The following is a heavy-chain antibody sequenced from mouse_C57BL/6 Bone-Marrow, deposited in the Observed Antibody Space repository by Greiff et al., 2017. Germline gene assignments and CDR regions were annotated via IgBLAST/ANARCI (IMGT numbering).Heavy chain of an antibody. CDR3: TTGLRLRQAWFAY. D-gene: IGHD3-2*02. V-gene: IGHV14-1*01. Sequence: EVQLQQSGAELVRPGASVKLSCTASGFNIKDYYMHWVKQRPEQGLEWIGRIDPEDGDTEYAPKFQGKDTMTADTSSNTAYLQLSSLTSEDTAVYYCTTGLRLRQAWFAYWGQGTLVTVSA. CDR2: IDPEDGDT. CDR1: GFNIKDYY. J-gene: IGHJ3*01.